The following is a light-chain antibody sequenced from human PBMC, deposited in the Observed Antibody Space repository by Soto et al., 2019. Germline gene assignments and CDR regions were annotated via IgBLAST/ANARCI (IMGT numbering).Light chain of an antibody. V-gene: IGKV1-5*03. Sequence: IKMTKSPSPLSGSVGDRVTITCRASQTISSWLAWYQQKPGKAPKLLIYKASTLKSGVPSRFSGSGSGTEFTLTISSLQPDDFATYYCQHYNSYSEAFGQGTKVDIK. J-gene: IGKJ1*01. CDR2: KAS. CDR3: QHYNSYSEA. CDR1: QTISSW.